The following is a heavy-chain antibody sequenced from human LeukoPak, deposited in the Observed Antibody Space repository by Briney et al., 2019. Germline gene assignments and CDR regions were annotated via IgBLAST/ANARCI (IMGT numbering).Heavy chain of an antibody. V-gene: IGHV3-30*02. CDR2: IRYDGSNK. D-gene: IGHD5-12*01. J-gene: IGHJ4*02. CDR1: GFTFSSYG. Sequence: GGSLRLSCAASGFTFSSYGMHWVRQAPGKGLEWVAFIRYDGSNKYYADSVKGRFTISRDNSKNTLYLQMTSLRAEDTAVYFCAKDALVATGHFDYWGQGTLVTVSS. CDR3: AKDALVATGHFDY.